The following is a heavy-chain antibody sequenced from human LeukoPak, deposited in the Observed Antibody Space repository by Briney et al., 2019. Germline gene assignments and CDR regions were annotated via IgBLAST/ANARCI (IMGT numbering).Heavy chain of an antibody. CDR2: IYPGDSDT. CDR1: GYSFTSYW. D-gene: IGHD4-23*01. CDR3: ARRKLMTTVVTPGGGRRVYYYYYYMDV. Sequence: NHGESLKISCKGSGYSFTSYWSGWVRQMPGKGLEWMGIIYPGDSDTRYSPSFQGQVTISADKSISTAYLQWSSLKASETAMYYCARRKLMTTVVTPGGGRRVYYYYYYMDVWGKGTTVTVSS. V-gene: IGHV5-51*01. J-gene: IGHJ6*03.